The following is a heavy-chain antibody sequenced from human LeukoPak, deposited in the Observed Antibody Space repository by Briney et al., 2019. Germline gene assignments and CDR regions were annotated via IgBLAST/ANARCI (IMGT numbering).Heavy chain of an antibody. CDR2: INANRGGT. CDR3: AREYYDYVWGSYKRFDP. D-gene: IGHD3-16*01. Sequence: ASVKVSCKASGYTLTVYYMHWVRQAPGPRREWMGWINANRGGTNYAQKFQGRVTMTRDTSISTAYMELSRLRSDDTAVYYCAREYYDYVWGSYKRFDPWGQGTLVTVSS. V-gene: IGHV1-2*02. CDR1: GYTLTVYY. J-gene: IGHJ5*02.